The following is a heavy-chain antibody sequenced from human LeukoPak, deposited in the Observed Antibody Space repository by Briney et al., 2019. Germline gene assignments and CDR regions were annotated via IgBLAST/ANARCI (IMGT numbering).Heavy chain of an antibody. J-gene: IGHJ6*02. Sequence: PGGSLRLSCAASGFTFSSYAMSWVRQAPGKGLEWVSAISGSGGSTYYADSVKGRFTISRDNSKNTLYLQMNSLRAEDTAVYYCARGPYYYYYGMDVWGQGTTVTVSS. CDR2: ISGSGGST. CDR3: ARGPYYYYYGMDV. V-gene: IGHV3-23*01. CDR1: GFTFSSYA.